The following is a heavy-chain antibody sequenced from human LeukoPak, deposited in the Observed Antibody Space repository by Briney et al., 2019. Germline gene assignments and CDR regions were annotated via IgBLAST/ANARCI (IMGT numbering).Heavy chain of an antibody. CDR3: ASQDERITMVRGVIRFDY. J-gene: IGHJ4*02. Sequence: PSETLSLTCTVSGGSISSSSYYWGWIRQPPGKGLEWIWSIYYSGSTYYNPSLKSRVPISVDTSKNQFSLKLSSVTAADTAVYYCASQDERITMVRGVIRFDYWGQGTLVTVSS. V-gene: IGHV4-39*01. D-gene: IGHD3-10*01. CDR2: IYYSGST. CDR1: GGSISSSSYY.